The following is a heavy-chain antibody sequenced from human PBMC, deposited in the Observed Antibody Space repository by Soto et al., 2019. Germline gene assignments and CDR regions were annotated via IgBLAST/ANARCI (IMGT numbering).Heavy chain of an antibody. D-gene: IGHD6-13*01. J-gene: IGHJ6*02. Sequence: QVQLQESGPGLVKPSETLSLTCTVSGGSISSYYWSWIRQPPGKGLEWIGYIYYSGSTNYNPSIKGRVTIPVDTSKNQFSLTLSSGTAADTAVYYCAREGYSSSWSIYGMDVWGQGTTVTVSS. CDR2: IYYSGST. CDR1: GGSISSYY. V-gene: IGHV4-59*01. CDR3: AREGYSSSWSIYGMDV.